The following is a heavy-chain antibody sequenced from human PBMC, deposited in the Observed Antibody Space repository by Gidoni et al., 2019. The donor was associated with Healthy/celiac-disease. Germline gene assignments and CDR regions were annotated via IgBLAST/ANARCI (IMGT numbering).Heavy chain of an antibody. J-gene: IGHJ3*02. Sequence: QVQLQQSGPGLVKPSETLSLTCTVSGGSFSSYYWSWIRQPPGKGLEWIGYIYYSGSTNYNPNPKRGETTSTDRSKNQYSLKQSSGTAADTGVYYCVRRGAAVPGAFDIWGKGTRVTVS. V-gene: IGHV4-59*08. CDR2: IYYSGST. D-gene: IGHD6-13*01. CDR3: VRRGAAVPGAFDI. CDR1: GGSFSSYY.